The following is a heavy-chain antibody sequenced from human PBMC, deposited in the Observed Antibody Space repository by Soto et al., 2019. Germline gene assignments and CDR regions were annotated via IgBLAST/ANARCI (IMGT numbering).Heavy chain of an antibody. CDR1: GFSLSTSGVG. Sequence: QITLKESGPTLVKPTQTLTLTCTFSGFSLSTSGVGVGWIRQPPGKALEWLALIYWDDDKRYSPSLKSRLTITKYTPKNQVVLTMTTMDPVDTAPYYCAHIGTPVTTRWGQATLVTVSS. CDR2: IYWDDDK. J-gene: IGHJ4*02. V-gene: IGHV2-5*02. CDR3: AHIGTPVTTR. D-gene: IGHD4-17*01.